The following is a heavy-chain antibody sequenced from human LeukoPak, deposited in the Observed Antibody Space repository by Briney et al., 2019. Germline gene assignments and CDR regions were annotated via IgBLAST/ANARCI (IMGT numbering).Heavy chain of an antibody. Sequence: SETLSLTCTVSGVSISSYYWSWLRQPPGKGREWIGYIYYSGSTNYNPSLQSRVTISVDTSKNQFSLKLSSVTAADTAVYYCARDNYGDFYFDYWGQGTLVTVSS. J-gene: IGHJ4*02. V-gene: IGHV4-59*01. CDR3: ARDNYGDFYFDY. CDR1: GVSISSYY. CDR2: IYYSGST. D-gene: IGHD4-17*01.